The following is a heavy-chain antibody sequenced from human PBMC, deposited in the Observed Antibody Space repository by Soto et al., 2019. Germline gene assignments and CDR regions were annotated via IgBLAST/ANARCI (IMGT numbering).Heavy chain of an antibody. CDR2: MNPSSGHA. CDR3: ARGRRVKRFRS. Sequence: ASVKVSCKASGYTFSSYDINWVRQATGQGLEWMGWMNPSSGHAGYAQKFQGRVTMTRDTAISTAYMELSSLKSEDTAVYFCARGRRVKRFRSWDRGSLVAVSS. J-gene: IGHJ4*02. D-gene: IGHD3-3*01. CDR1: GYTFSSYD. V-gene: IGHV1-8*01.